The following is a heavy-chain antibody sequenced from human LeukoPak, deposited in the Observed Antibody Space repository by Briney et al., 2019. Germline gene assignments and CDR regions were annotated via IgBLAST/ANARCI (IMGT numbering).Heavy chain of an antibody. Sequence: GGSLRLSCAAPGFTFSNAWMSWVRQAPGKGLEWVGRIKSKTDGGTTDYAAPVKGRFTISRDDSKNTLYLQMNSLKTEDTAVYYCTTDATMIVVVISGGTDYWGQGTLVTVSS. V-gene: IGHV3-15*01. J-gene: IGHJ4*02. D-gene: IGHD3-22*01. CDR1: GFTFSNAW. CDR2: IKSKTDGGTT. CDR3: TTDATMIVVVISGGTDY.